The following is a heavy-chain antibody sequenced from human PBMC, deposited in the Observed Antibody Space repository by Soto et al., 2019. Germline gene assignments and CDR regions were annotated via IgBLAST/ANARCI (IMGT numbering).Heavy chain of an antibody. D-gene: IGHD4-17*01. CDR2: ISSSSSYI. CDR3: ARANGDYVDAFDI. CDR1: GFTFSSYS. J-gene: IGHJ3*02. V-gene: IGHV3-21*01. Sequence: EVQLVESGGGLVKPGGSLRLSCAASGFTFSSYSMNWVRQAPGKGLEWVSSISSSSSYIYYADSVKGRFTISRDNAKNYLYLQMNSLRAEDKAVYYCARANGDYVDAFDIWGQGTMVTVSS.